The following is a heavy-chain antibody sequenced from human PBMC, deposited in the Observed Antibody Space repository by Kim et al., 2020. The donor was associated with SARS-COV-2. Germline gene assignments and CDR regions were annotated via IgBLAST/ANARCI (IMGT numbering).Heavy chain of an antibody. J-gene: IGHJ4*02. V-gene: IGHV3-23*03. CDR3: AKEAGYSSCWYRPDKYFDY. CDR1: GFTFSSYV. D-gene: IGHD6-19*01. Sequence: GGSLRLSCAASGFTFSSYVMSWVRQAPGKGLEWVSVIYSGGSSTYYADSVKGRFTISRDNSKNTLYLQMNSLRAEDTAVYYCAKEAGYSSCWYRPDKYFDYWGQGTLVTVSS. CDR2: IYSGGSST.